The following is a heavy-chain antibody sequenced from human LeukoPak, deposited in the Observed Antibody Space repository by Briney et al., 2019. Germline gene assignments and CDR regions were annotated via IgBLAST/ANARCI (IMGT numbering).Heavy chain of an antibody. Sequence: GGSLRLSCAASGFTFSRYNMNWVRQAPGKGLEWVSSISRTGNYIYYADSVKGRFTISRDNAQNSLFLQMDSLRVEDTAVYYCARVLETDCSGGSCYSGLDYWGQGTLVTVSS. J-gene: IGHJ4*02. D-gene: IGHD2-15*01. CDR2: ISRTGNYI. CDR1: GFTFSRYN. CDR3: ARVLETDCSGGSCYSGLDY. V-gene: IGHV3-21*01.